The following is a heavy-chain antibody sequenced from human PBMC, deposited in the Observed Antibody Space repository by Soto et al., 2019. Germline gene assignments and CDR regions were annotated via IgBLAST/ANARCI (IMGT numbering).Heavy chain of an antibody. CDR3: AREEVVVAATVLVYYYYGMDV. V-gene: IGHV1-69*13. D-gene: IGHD2-15*01. J-gene: IGHJ6*02. CDR2: IIPIFGTA. Sequence: SVKVSCKASGGTFSSYAISLVRQAPGQGLEWMGGIIPIFGTANYAQKFQGRVTITADESTSTAYMELSSLRSEDTAVYYCAREEVVVAATVLVYYYYGMDVWGQGTTVTVSS. CDR1: GGTFSSYA.